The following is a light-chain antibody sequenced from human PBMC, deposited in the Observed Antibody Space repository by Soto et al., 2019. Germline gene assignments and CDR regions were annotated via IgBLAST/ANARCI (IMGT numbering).Light chain of an antibody. CDR3: MQALQTPRA. CDR2: LGS. CDR1: QSLLHSNGYNY. Sequence: DIVMTQSPLSLPVTPGEPASISCRSSQSLLHSNGYNYLDCYLQKPGQSPQLLIYLGSNRASGVPDRFSASGSGTDFTRKISRVEAEDVGVYYCMQALQTPRAFGQGTKVEIK. V-gene: IGKV2-28*01. J-gene: IGKJ1*01.